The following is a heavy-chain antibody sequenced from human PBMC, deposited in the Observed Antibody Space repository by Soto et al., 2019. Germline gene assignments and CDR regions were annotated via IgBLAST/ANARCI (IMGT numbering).Heavy chain of an antibody. CDR3: AREDSIIIPDVSDF. CDR1: GFAFNNYG. J-gene: IGHJ4*02. CDR2: ISKSDYT. Sequence: GGSLRLSCTVSGFAFNNYGINWVRQAPGKGLEWVSSISKSDYTYYSDSVKGRFAISRDNAKSSVSLQMNTLRVEDTAVYYCAREDSIIIPDVSDFWGQGTLVTVSS. D-gene: IGHD3-22*01. V-gene: IGHV3-21*01.